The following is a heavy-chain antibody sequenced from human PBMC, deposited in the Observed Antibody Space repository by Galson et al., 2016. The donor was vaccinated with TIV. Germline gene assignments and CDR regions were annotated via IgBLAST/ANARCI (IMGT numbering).Heavy chain of an antibody. CDR1: GCNFIGYY. D-gene: IGHD6-19*01. Sequence: SVKVSCKASGCNFIGYYMHWVRQAPGQGLEWMGWIIPNGGGTNYAQKFQGRVTITRDKSMRTAYMELSRLGSDDTAVYYCARGVAVAGYFDYWGQGTLVTVSS. J-gene: IGHJ4*02. V-gene: IGHV1-2*02. CDR2: IIPNGGGT. CDR3: ARGVAVAGYFDY.